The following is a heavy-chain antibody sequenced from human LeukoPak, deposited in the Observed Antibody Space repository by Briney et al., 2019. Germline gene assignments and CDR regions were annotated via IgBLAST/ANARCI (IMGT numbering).Heavy chain of an antibody. CDR3: ASYYYGSGSYGYFQH. V-gene: IGHV3-30-3*01. CDR2: ISYDGSNK. J-gene: IGHJ1*01. D-gene: IGHD3-10*01. Sequence: GRSLRLSCAASGFTFSSYAMNWVRQAPGKGLEWVAVISYDGSNKYNADSVKGRFTISGDNSKNTLYLQMNSLRAEDTAVYYCASYYYGSGSYGYFQHWGQGTLVTVSS. CDR1: GFTFSSYA.